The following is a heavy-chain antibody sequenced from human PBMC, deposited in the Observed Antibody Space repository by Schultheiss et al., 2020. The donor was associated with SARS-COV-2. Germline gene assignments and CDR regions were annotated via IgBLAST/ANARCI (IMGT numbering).Heavy chain of an antibody. CDR3: ASKIAAAGTGYYYGMDV. V-gene: IGHV4-61*02. D-gene: IGHD6-13*01. CDR2: IYTSGST. J-gene: IGHJ6*02. CDR1: GGSISSGSYY. Sequence: SCTVSGGSISSGSYYWSWIRQPAGKGLEWIGRIYTSGSTNYNPSLKSRVTISVDTSKNQFSLKLSSVTAADTAVYYCASKIAAAGTGYYYGMDVWGQGTTVTVSS.